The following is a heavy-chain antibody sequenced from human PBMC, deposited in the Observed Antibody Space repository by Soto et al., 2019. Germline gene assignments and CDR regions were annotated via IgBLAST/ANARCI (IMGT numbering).Heavy chain of an antibody. V-gene: IGHV2-5*02. D-gene: IGHD6-6*01. CDR3: AHCPQLVPDFDY. CDR2: IYSDDDK. Sequence: QITLKESGPTLVKPTQTLTLTCTFSGFSLSTSGVGVGWIRQPPGKALEWLALIYSDDDKRYSPSLKSRLTITKDTSKNQVVLTMTNMDPVDTATYYCAHCPQLVPDFDYWGQGTLVTVSS. CDR1: GFSLSTSGVG. J-gene: IGHJ4*02.